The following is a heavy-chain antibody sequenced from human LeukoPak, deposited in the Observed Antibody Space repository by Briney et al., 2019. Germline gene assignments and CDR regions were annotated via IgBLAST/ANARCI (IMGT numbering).Heavy chain of an antibody. V-gene: IGHV3-74*01. J-gene: IGHJ4*02. CDR2: IHTDGIST. Sequence: GGSLRLSCAASGFTFSNYWMHWVRQAPGKGLVWVSRIHTDGISTTYADSVKGRFTISRDNAKNSLYLQMNSLRAEDTAVYYCARVRSPRYFDYWGQGTLVTVSS. CDR1: GFTFSNYW. CDR3: ARVRSPRYFDY.